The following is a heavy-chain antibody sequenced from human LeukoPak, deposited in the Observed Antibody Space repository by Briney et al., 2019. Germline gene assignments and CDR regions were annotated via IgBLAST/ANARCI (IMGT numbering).Heavy chain of an antibody. J-gene: IGHJ4*02. Sequence: PSETLSLTCAVYGVSFSGYYWSWIRQPPGKGLEWIGEINHSGSTNYNPSLKSRVTISVDTSKNQFSLKLSSVTAPDTAVYYCAICDSSGYYLEWGQGTLVTVSS. CDR3: AICDSSGYYLE. D-gene: IGHD3-22*01. CDR1: GVSFSGYY. CDR2: INHSGST. V-gene: IGHV4-34*01.